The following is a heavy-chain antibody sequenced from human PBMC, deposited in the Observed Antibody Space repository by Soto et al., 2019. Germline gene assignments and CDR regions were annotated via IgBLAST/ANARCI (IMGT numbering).Heavy chain of an antibody. CDR3: ASTYISSWYWFDP. CDR2: IFSNDEK. V-gene: IGHV2-26*04. Sequence: QVTVKESGPVVVKPTETLTLTCTVSGFSLSNAGLGVSWIRQPPGKALEWLAHIFSNDEKSYSTSLKSRLTISKDTSKSQVVLTMTNMDPVDTATYYCASTYISSWYWFDPWGQGTLVTVSS. J-gene: IGHJ5*02. CDR1: GFSLSNAGLG. D-gene: IGHD6-13*01.